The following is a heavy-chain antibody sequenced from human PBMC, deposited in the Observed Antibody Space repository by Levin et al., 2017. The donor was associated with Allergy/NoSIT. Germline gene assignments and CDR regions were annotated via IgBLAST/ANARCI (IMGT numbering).Heavy chain of an antibody. D-gene: IGHD4-23*01. CDR1: GYSFANYW. V-gene: IGHV5-51*01. CDR3: ATTPGQQLIGNPFDY. CDR2: IYPGDSDT. J-gene: IGHJ4*02. Sequence: KPGGSLRLSCKGSGYSFANYWIGWVRQMPGKGLEWMAIIYPGDSDTRYSPSFQGQVTISADKSISTAFLQWSSLKASDTAMYYCATTPGQQLIGNPFDYWGQGTLVTVSS.